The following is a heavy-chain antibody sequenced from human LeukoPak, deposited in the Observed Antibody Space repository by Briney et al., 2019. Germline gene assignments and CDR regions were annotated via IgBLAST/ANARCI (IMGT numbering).Heavy chain of an antibody. V-gene: IGHV4-4*07. Sequence: PSETLSLTCSVSGDSISGFYWSWIRQPAGKGLEWIGRIYTSGSTNYNPSLKSRVTMSVDTSQNQFSLKLSSVTAADTAVYYCARDVIAAPGTADYWGQGTLVTVYS. D-gene: IGHD6-13*01. CDR2: IYTSGST. CDR1: GDSISGFY. CDR3: ARDVIAAPGTADY. J-gene: IGHJ4*02.